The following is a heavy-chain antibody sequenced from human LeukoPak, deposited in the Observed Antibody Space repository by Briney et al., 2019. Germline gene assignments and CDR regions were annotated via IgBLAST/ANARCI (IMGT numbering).Heavy chain of an antibody. CDR2: INHSGST. CDR3: ARWRGGDSSGRERYYFDY. CDR1: GGSFSGYY. D-gene: IGHD6-19*01. Sequence: SETLSLTCAVYGGSFSGYYWSWIRQPPGKGLEWIGEINHSGSTNYNPSLKSRVTISVDTSKNQFSLKLSSVTAADTAAYYCARWRGGDSSGRERYYFDYWGQGTLVTVSS. J-gene: IGHJ4*02. V-gene: IGHV4-34*01.